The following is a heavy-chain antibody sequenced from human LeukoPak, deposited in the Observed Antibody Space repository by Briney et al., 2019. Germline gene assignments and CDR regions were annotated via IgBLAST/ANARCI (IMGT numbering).Heavy chain of an antibody. Sequence: GGSLRLSCAASGFTFSSYAMSWVRQAPGKGLEWVSAISGSGGTIYYADSVKGRFTISRDNAKNSLYLQMNSLRDEDTAVYYCAREGGGYDYIWFDPWGQGTLVTVSS. V-gene: IGHV3-23*01. CDR2: ISGSGGTI. D-gene: IGHD5-12*01. CDR1: GFTFSSYA. CDR3: AREGGGYDYIWFDP. J-gene: IGHJ5*02.